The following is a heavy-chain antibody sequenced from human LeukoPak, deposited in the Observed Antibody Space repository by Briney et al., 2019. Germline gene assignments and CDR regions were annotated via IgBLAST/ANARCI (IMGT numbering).Heavy chain of an antibody. Sequence: PGRSLRLSCAASGFTFSNAWMSWVRQAPGKGLGCVGWIKIKTDGGTTDYAAPVKCRFTISRDDSKNTLYLQMNSLKTEDTAVYYCTTGIMIAFGGVIVVDYWGQGTLVTVSS. J-gene: IGHJ4*02. CDR3: TTGIMIAFGGVIVVDY. CDR1: GFTFSNAW. V-gene: IGHV3-15*01. CDR2: IKIKTDGGTT. D-gene: IGHD3-16*02.